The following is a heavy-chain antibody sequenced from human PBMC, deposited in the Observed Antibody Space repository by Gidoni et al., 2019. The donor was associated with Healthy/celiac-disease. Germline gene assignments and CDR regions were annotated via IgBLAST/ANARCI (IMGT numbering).Heavy chain of an antibody. D-gene: IGHD2-21*02. CDR2: ISSSSSYI. CDR3: ARRSFSPPNLAYCGGDCYPYYFDY. J-gene: IGHJ4*02. V-gene: IGHV3-21*01. Sequence: EVQLVESGGGLVKPGGSLRLSCAASGFTFSSYSMNWVRQAPGKGLEWVSSISSSSSYIYYADSVKGRFTISRDNAKNSLYLQMNSLRAEDTAVYYCARRSFSPPNLAYCGGDCYPYYFDYWGQGTLVTVSS. CDR1: GFTFSSYS.